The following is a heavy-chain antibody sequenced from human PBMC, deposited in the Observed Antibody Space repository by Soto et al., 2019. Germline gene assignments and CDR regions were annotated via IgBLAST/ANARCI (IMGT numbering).Heavy chain of an antibody. CDR2: IYCSGST. D-gene: IGHD6-13*01. J-gene: IGHJ6*03. Sequence: SSETLSLTCTVSGGSISSYYWSWIRQPPGKGLEWIGYIYCSGSTNYNPSLKSRVTISVDTSKNQFSLKLSSVTAADTAVYYCARGIAAAPYYYYYYMDVWGKGTPVTVSS. CDR3: ARGIAAAPYYYYYYMDV. V-gene: IGHV4-59*08. CDR1: GGSISSYY.